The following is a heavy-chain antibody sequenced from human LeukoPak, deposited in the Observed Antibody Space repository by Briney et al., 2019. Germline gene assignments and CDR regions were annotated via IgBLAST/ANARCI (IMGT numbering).Heavy chain of an antibody. CDR3: AKGGYDYVEVAYFDY. V-gene: IGHV3-23*01. CDR2: IIGSSGST. CDR1: GFTFSNYA. D-gene: IGHD5-12*01. Sequence: GGSLRLSCATSGFTFSNYAMNWVRQAPGKGLEWVSTIIGSSGSTFYADSVKGRFTISKDTSKNTLYLHMSSLRADDTAVYYCAKGGYDYVEVAYFDYWGQGTLVTVSS. J-gene: IGHJ4*02.